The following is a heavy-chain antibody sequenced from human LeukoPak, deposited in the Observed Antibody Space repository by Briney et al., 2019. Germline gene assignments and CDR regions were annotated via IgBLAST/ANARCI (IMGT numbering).Heavy chain of an antibody. CDR2: INPSGGST. CDR3: ARDSRWEPFDP. J-gene: IGHJ5*02. V-gene: IGHV1-46*01. CDR1: GYTFTSYY. D-gene: IGHD1-26*01. Sequence: ASVTVSCKASGYTFTSYYMHWVRQAPGQGLEWMGIINPSGGSTSYAQKFQGRVTMTRDMSTSTVYMELSSLRSDDTAVYYCARDSRWEPFDPWGQGTLVTVSS.